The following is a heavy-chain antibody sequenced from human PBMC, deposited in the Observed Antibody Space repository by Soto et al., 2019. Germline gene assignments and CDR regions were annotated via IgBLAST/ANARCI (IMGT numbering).Heavy chain of an antibody. Sequence: GGSLRLSCAASGFTFSSYAMHWVRQAPGKGLEYVSAISSNGGSTYYANSVKGRFTISRDNSKNTLYLQMGSLRAEDMAVYYCARDTYYDFWSGPTYMDVWGKGTTVTVSS. D-gene: IGHD3-3*01. CDR3: ARDTYYDFWSGPTYMDV. V-gene: IGHV3-64*01. J-gene: IGHJ6*03. CDR1: GFTFSSYA. CDR2: ISSNGGST.